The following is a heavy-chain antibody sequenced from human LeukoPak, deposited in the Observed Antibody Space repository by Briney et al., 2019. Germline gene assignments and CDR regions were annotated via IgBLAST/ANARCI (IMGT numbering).Heavy chain of an antibody. J-gene: IGHJ4*02. Sequence: ASVTVSCTAFGYSLTNYYLHWVRQAPGQGLEWMGESNPSGGSTSYAQKFQGRITVTRDTYTNTVYMDLSSLRSEDTATYYCARGAPTTRIGAGRFDYWGQGSLLTVAS. CDR1: GYSLTNYY. CDR2: SNPSGGST. CDR3: ARGAPTTRIGAGRFDY. D-gene: IGHD5-12*01. V-gene: IGHV1-46*01.